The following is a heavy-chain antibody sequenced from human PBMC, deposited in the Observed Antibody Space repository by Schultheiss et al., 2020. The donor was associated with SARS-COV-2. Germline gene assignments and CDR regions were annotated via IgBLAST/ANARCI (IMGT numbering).Heavy chain of an antibody. J-gene: IGHJ6*02. CDR2: ISGTGGST. V-gene: IGHV3-23*01. D-gene: IGHD2-8*02. Sequence: GGSLRLSCAASGFTFSNAWMSWVRQAPGKGLEWVSAISGTGGSTYYADSVKGRFTISRDNAKNTLYLQMNSLRAEDTAVYYCARDLLYYYYGMDVWGQGTTVTVSS. CDR1: GFTFSNAW. CDR3: ARDLLYYYYGMDV.